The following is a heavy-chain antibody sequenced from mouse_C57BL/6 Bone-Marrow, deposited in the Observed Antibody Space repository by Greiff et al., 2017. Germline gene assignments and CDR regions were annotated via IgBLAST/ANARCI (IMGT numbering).Heavy chain of an antibody. CDR3: ARVYYYGSSPHWYFDV. J-gene: IGHJ1*03. CDR1: GYTFTDYY. Sequence: VQGVESGAELVRPGASVKLSCKASGYTFTDYYINWVKQRPGQGLEWIARIYPGSGNTYYNEKFKGKATLTAEKSSSTAYMQLSSLTSEDSAVYFCARVYYYGSSPHWYFDVWGTGTTVTVSS. CDR2: IYPGSGNT. V-gene: IGHV1-76*01. D-gene: IGHD1-1*01.